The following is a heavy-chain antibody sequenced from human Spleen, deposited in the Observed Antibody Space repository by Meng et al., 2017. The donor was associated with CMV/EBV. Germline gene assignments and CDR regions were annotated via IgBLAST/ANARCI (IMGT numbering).Heavy chain of an antibody. CDR2: INRASAFK. CDR1: GFSCGVYS. J-gene: IGHJ4*02. CDR3: ARGRTNQLLPFDY. V-gene: IGHV3-21*01. Sequence: ASGFSCGVYSINWVRQAPGKGLEWVASINRASAFKYYADSVKGRFSVSRDNAKNSLYLQMNSLRAEDTAVYYCARGRTNQLLPFDYWGQGTLVTVSS. D-gene: IGHD2-2*01.